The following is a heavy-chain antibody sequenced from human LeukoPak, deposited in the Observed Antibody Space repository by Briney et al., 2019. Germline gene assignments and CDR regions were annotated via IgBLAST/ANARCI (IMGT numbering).Heavy chain of an antibody. CDR2: ISVSGNT. CDR3: AREGELRYMDV. V-gene: IGHV3-23*01. J-gene: IGHJ6*03. CDR1: GFTLSSYA. Sequence: GGSLRLSCAASGFTLSSYAMSWVRQGPGKGLEWVSAISVSGNTYHADSVKGRFTISRDNAKNSLFLQMSSLRADDTAIYYCAREGELRYMDVWGKGTAVTVSS. D-gene: IGHD3-16*01.